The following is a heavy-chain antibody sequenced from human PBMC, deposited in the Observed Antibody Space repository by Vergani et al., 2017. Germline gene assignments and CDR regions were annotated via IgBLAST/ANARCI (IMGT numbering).Heavy chain of an antibody. CDR1: GFTFSSYE. Sequence: EVQLVESGGGLVQPGGSLRLSCAASGFTFSSYEMNWVRQAPGKGLEWVSYISSSGSTIYYSDSVKGRFTISRDKAKTSLYLQMNSLRAEDTAVYYCARGYGYSSGWALDYWGQGTLVTVSS. CDR2: ISSSGSTI. D-gene: IGHD6-19*01. V-gene: IGHV3-48*03. J-gene: IGHJ4*02. CDR3: ARGYGYSSGWALDY.